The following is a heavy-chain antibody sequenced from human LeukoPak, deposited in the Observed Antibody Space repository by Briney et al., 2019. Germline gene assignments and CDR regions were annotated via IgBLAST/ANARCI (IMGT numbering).Heavy chain of an antibody. V-gene: IGHV1-2*02. J-gene: IGHJ4*02. CDR3: ARGAWIQGPHDY. CDR1: GYTFTGYY. CDR2: INPNSGGT. D-gene: IGHD5-18*01. Sequence: ASVKVSCKASGYTFTGYYMHWVRQAPGQGLEWMGWINPNSGGTNYAQKFQGRVTMTRDTSISTAYMELSRLRSGDTAVYYCARGAWIQGPHDYWGQGTLVTVSS.